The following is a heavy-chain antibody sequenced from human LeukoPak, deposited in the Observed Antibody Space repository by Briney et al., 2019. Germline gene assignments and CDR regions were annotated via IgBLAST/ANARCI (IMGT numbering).Heavy chain of an antibody. V-gene: IGHV4-30-2*01. CDR2: IYHSGST. D-gene: IGHD1-26*01. Sequence: TSETLSLTCAVSGGSISSGGYSWSWIRQPPGKGLEWIGYIYHSGSTYYNPSLKSRVTISVDRSKNQFSLKLSSVTAADTAVYYCARGPSIYHGSYPLWYFDYWGQGTLVTVSS. J-gene: IGHJ4*02. CDR1: GGSISSGGYS. CDR3: ARGPSIYHGSYPLWYFDY.